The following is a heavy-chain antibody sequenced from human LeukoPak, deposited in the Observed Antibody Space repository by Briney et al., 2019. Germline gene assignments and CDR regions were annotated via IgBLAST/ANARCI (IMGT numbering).Heavy chain of an antibody. Sequence: GGSLRLSCAASGFRFSDFSMNWVRQAPGKGLEWDSSISSSSSHIYYADSVKGRFTISRDNAKNSLYLQMNSLKAEDTAVYYCATSFMIRGNWGQGTLVTVSS. CDR1: GFRFSDFS. D-gene: IGHD3-16*01. CDR2: ISSSSSHI. V-gene: IGHV3-21*01. J-gene: IGHJ4*02. CDR3: ATSFMIRGN.